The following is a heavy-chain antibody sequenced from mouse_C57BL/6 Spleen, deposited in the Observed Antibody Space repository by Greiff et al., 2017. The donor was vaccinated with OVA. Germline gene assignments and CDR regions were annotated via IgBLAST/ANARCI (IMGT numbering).Heavy chain of an antibody. D-gene: IGHD2-5*01. J-gene: IGHJ2*01. CDR1: GFTITDYS. CDR2: IDPEDGDT. CDR3: TRAYYSNHYFDY. Sequence: VQLKESGAELVRPGASVKLSCTASGFTITDYSMHWVKQRPEQGLEWIGRIDPEDGDTEYAPKFQGKATMTADTSSNTAYLQLSSLTSEDAAVYYCTRAYYSNHYFDYWGQGTTLTVSS. V-gene: IGHV14-1*01.